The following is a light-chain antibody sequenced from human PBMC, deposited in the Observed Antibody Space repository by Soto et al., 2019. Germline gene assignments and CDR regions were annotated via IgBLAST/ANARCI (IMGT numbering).Light chain of an antibody. CDR2: DVT. Sequence: QSVLTQSPSASGSPGQSVTISCTVTSSDIGGYNFVSWYQQHPGKAPKVMIYDVTKRPSGVPDRFSGSKSGNTASLTVSALQAEDEADYYCSSYTDRKNLVFGTGTKVTVL. J-gene: IGLJ1*01. CDR1: SSDIGGYNF. CDR3: SSYTDRKNLV. V-gene: IGLV2-8*01.